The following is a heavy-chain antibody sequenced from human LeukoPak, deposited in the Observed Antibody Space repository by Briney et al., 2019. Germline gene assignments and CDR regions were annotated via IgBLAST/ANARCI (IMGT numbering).Heavy chain of an antibody. CDR1: GFTFSSYG. CDR3: ARESESYDSRGSTFKY. Sequence: PGGSLRLSCGASGFTFSSYGMHWVRQAPGKGLEWVAFIRYDGSNKYYADSVKGRFTISRDNSKNTLHLQMNSLRAEDTAVYYCARESESYDSRGSTFKYWGQGTLVTVSS. V-gene: IGHV3-30*02. CDR2: IRYDGSNK. J-gene: IGHJ4*02. D-gene: IGHD3-22*01.